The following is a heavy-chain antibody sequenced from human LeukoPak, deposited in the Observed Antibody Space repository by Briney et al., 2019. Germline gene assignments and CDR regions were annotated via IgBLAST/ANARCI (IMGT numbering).Heavy chain of an antibody. D-gene: IGHD5-12*01. CDR3: ARGRVATN. CDR2: INHSGST. J-gene: IGHJ4*02. V-gene: IGHV4-34*01. CDR1: GGSFSGYY. Sequence: SETLSLTCAVYGGSFSGYYWSWIRQPPGKGLEWIGEINHSGSTNYNPSLKSRVTISVDTSKNQFSLKLSSVTAADTAVYYCARGRVATNWGQGTLVTVSS.